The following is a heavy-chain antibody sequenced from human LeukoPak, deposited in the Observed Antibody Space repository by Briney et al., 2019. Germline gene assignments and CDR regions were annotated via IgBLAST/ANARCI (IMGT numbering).Heavy chain of an antibody. V-gene: IGHV4-4*07. CDR1: GESISNYY. J-gene: IGHJ4*02. Sequence: SETLSLTCTVSGESISNYYWSWIRQPAGQGLECIGRLYTSGSVNYNPSLKSRVTMSIDTSKNQISLKLSSVTAADTAVYYCARVRCSSTSCYPENHFDYWGQGTLVTVSS. D-gene: IGHD2-2*01. CDR2: LYTSGSV. CDR3: ARVRCSSTSCYPENHFDY.